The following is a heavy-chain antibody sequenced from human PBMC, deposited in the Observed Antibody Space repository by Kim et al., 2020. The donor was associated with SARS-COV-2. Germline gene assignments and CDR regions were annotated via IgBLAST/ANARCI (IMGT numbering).Heavy chain of an antibody. CDR3: SRRMALSAMDY. Sequence: YADSVKGRFTVSRDDGKNSVFLQMNSLRDEDTARYYCSRRMALSAMDYWGQGTLVTVSS. D-gene: IGHD2-8*01. J-gene: IGHJ4*02. V-gene: IGHV3-48*02.